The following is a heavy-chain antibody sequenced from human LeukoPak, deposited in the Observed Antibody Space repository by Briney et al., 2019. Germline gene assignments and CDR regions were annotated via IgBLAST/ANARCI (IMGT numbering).Heavy chain of an antibody. D-gene: IGHD3-22*01. CDR2: INTNTGNP. J-gene: IGHJ3*02. CDR1: GYIFMNYA. Sequence: ASVKVSCKASGYIFMNYAGNWVRQAPGQGPEWMGWINTNTGNPTYAQGFTGRFVFSLDTSVSTAYLQISSLKAEDTAVYYCARDPPWVDYSDSSCYRRAFDIWGLGTMVTVSS. V-gene: IGHV7-4-1*02. CDR3: ARDPPWVDYSDSSCYRRAFDI.